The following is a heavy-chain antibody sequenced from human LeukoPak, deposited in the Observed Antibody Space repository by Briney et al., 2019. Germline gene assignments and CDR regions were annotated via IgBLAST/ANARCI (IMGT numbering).Heavy chain of an antibody. Sequence: SETLSLTCTVSGGSISTYYWSWIRQPPGKGLEWMGYIYYSGSTDYNPSLKSRVTISADTSKNQFSLTLGSVSATDTAVYYCVSPRGFSYGYFDYWGQGTLVTVSS. CDR1: GGSISTYY. D-gene: IGHD5-18*01. J-gene: IGHJ4*02. CDR2: IYYSGST. V-gene: IGHV4-59*08. CDR3: VSPRGFSYGYFDY.